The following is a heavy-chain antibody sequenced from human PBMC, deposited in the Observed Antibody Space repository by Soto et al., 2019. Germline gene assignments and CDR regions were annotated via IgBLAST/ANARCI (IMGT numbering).Heavy chain of an antibody. CDR2: IFSSGST. CDR1: GGSITDYS. D-gene: IGHD2-21*02. V-gene: IGHV4-4*07. J-gene: IGHJ5*02. CDR3: ARDQGVVVTADNWFDP. Sequence: SETLSLTCTVSGGSITDYSWVWIRQPAGKGLEWIGRIFSSGSTNYNPSLKGRITMSLDTSKNQFSLKLNSATATDTAVYLCARDQGVVVTADNWFDPWGQGILVTVSS.